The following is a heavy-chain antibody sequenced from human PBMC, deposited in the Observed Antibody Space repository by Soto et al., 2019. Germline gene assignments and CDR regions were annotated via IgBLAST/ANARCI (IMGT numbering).Heavy chain of an antibody. J-gene: IGHJ4*02. D-gene: IGHD3-9*01. Sequence: GGSLRLSCAASGFTFNAYTRHWVRQAPGKGLEWVSLISWDGGITYYGDSVKGRFTVSRDNSDNSLYLQMTSLRSDDTAFYYCAKDSYDILTGQKRYFDSWGQGTLVTVSS. CDR3: AKDSYDILTGQKRYFDS. CDR1: GFTFNAYT. V-gene: IGHV3-43*01. CDR2: ISWDGGIT.